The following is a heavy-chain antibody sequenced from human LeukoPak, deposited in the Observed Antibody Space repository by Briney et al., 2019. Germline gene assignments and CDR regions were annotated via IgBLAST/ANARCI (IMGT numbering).Heavy chain of an antibody. CDR3: ARDGGDPYNAADY. J-gene: IGHJ4*02. D-gene: IGHD5-24*01. V-gene: IGHV4-59*01. CDR2: IYYSGST. Sequence: SETLSLTCTVSGGSISSYYWSWIRQPPGKGLEWIGYIYYSGSTNYNPSLKSRATMSVDTSKNQVSLKLTSVTAADTAVYYCARDGGDPYNAADYWGQGTLVTVSS. CDR1: GGSISSYY.